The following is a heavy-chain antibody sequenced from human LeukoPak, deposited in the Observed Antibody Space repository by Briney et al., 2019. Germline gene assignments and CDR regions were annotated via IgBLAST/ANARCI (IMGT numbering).Heavy chain of an antibody. D-gene: IGHD3-22*01. CDR1: GSHFTSYW. V-gene: IGHV5-51*01. Sequence: GGSLQISWKGSGSHFTSYWIGGVRQLPGKGREGMGIIYPGDSDTRYSPSFQGQVTISADKSTSTAYLQWSSLKASDTAMYYCARLAYYDSSGYLGSFDYWGQGTLVTVSS. J-gene: IGHJ4*02. CDR3: ARLAYYDSSGYLGSFDY. CDR2: IYPGDSDT.